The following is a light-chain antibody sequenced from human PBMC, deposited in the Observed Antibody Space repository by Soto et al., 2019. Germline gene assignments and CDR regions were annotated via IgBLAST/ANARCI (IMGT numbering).Light chain of an antibody. CDR2: DDN. Sequence: SYELTQPPSVSVAPGQTARITCGGNNVGSKSVHWYQQKPGQAPLLVVYDDNDRPSGIPERFSGSNSGNTATLTISRVEAGDEADYYCQVWDSSSDHYVFGTGTKVTV. V-gene: IGLV3-21*02. CDR1: NVGSKS. CDR3: QVWDSSSDHYV. J-gene: IGLJ1*01.